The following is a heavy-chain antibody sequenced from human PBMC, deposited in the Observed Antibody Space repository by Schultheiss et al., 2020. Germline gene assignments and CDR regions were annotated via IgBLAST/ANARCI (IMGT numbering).Heavy chain of an antibody. V-gene: IGHV3-23*01. D-gene: IGHD6-13*01. Sequence: GGSLRLSCAASRFTFDDYGMSWVRRAPGKGLEWVSAIGTAGDTYYPGSVKGRFTISRDNSKNTLYLQMNSLRAEDTAVYYCAKTDIAAAGYYYFDYWGQGTLVTVSS. CDR2: IGTAGDT. CDR1: RFTFDDYG. J-gene: IGHJ4*02. CDR3: AKTDIAAAGYYYFDY.